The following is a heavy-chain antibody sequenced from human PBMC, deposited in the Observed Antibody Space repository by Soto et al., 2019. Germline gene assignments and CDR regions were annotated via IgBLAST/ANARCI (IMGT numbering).Heavy chain of an antibody. CDR1: GFTFSSYA. Sequence: GGSLRLSCAASGFTFSSYAMSWVRQAPGKGLEWVSAISGSGGSTYYADSVKGRFTISRDNSKNTLYLQMNSLRAEDTAVYYCAKPWRGDDFWSGYYTIDLALDNWGQGTLVTVSS. CDR2: ISGSGGST. CDR3: AKPWRGDDFWSGYYTIDLALDN. J-gene: IGHJ4*02. D-gene: IGHD3-3*01. V-gene: IGHV3-23*01.